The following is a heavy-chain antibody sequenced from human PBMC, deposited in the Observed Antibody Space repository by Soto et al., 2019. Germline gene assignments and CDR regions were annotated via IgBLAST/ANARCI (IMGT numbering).Heavy chain of an antibody. Sequence: QVQVVQSGSEVKKPGASVKVSCKASGYTFTAYFMHWVRQAPGQGLEWIGIINPSGGSTNYAQKFQGRVDMTWDTSTSTVYMDLSSLRSDDTAVYYCARAPFSTSSFFFDQWGQGTLVSVSS. V-gene: IGHV1-46*01. J-gene: IGHJ4*02. CDR1: GYTFTAYF. D-gene: IGHD6-6*01. CDR3: ARAPFSTSSFFFDQ. CDR2: INPSGGST.